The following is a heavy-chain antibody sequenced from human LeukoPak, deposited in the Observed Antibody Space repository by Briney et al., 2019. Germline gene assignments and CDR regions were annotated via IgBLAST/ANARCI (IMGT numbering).Heavy chain of an antibody. Sequence: SETLSLTCAVYGGSFSGYYWSWIRQPPGKGLEWIGEINHSGSTNYNPSLKSRVTISVDTSKNQFSLKLSSVTAADTAVYYCARASLNPYYYYYYGMDVWGQGTTVTVSS. CDR3: ARASLNPYYYYYYGMDV. CDR1: GGSFSGYY. CDR2: INHSGST. J-gene: IGHJ6*02. V-gene: IGHV4-34*01.